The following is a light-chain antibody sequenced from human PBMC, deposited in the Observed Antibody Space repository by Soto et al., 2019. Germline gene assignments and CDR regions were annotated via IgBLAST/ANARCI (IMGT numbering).Light chain of an antibody. V-gene: IGLV2-18*02. CDR2: DVN. CDR3: QSFDSSLTAWV. CDR1: TSDIDNYDS. J-gene: IGLJ3*02. Sequence: QSALTQPPSVSGSPGQSVTISCTGTTSDIDNYDSVSWYQQAPGTAPKLIIYDVNNRPSGAPDRFSGSTSGNTASLTISRLQAEDETDYFCQSFDSSLTAWVFGGGTKVTVL.